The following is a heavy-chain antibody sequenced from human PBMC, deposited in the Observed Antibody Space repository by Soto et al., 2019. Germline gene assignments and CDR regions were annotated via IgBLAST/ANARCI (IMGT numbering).Heavy chain of an antibody. CDR3: ARNGSVQDRFDP. V-gene: IGHV1-18*01. CDR2: ISAYNGNT. Sequence: QVQLVQSGAEVKKPGASVKVSCKASGYTFTSHGISWVRQAPGQGLEWMGWISAYNGNTNNAQKLQGRVTMTTATSTRTAYMALRRVRSADTAVHYCARNGSVQDRFDPWGQGTLVTVSS. D-gene: IGHD6-19*01. CDR1: GYTFTSHG. J-gene: IGHJ5*02.